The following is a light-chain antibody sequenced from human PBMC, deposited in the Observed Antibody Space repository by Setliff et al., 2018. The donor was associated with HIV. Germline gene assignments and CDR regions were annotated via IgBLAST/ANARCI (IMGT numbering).Light chain of an antibody. Sequence: QSALAQPASVSGSPGQSITISCTGTSSDVGGYNYVSWYQQHPGKAPKLMIYDVSNRPSGVSNRFSGSKSGNTASLTISGLQAEDEADYYCCSYAGSDYVFGTGTKVTVL. CDR2: DVS. CDR3: CSYAGSDYV. V-gene: IGLV2-14*03. CDR1: SSDVGGYNY. J-gene: IGLJ1*01.